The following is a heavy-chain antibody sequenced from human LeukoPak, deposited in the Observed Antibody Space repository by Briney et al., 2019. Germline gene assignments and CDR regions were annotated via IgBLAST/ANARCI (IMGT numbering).Heavy chain of an antibody. CDR3: ARDSSGWYLPWFDP. CDR2: IYTSGST. D-gene: IGHD6-19*01. Sequence: SETLSLTCAVYGGSFSGYYWSWIRQPAGKGLEWIGRIYTSGSTNYNPSLKSRVTISVDTSKNQFSLKLSSVTAADTAVYYCARDSSGWYLPWFDPWGQGTLVTVSS. CDR1: GGSFSGYY. V-gene: IGHV4-4*07. J-gene: IGHJ5*02.